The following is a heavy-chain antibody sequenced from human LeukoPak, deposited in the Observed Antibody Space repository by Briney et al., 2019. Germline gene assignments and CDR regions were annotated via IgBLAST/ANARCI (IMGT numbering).Heavy chain of an antibody. CDR2: IKQDGSEK. Sequence: SGGSLRLSCAASGFTFSTYWMSCVRQAPGKGLEWLANIKQDGSEKYYVDSVKGRFTISRDNAKNSLYLQMNSLRAEDTAVYYCARVYSSSSGRALDYWGQGTLVTVSS. CDR3: ARVYSSSSGRALDY. J-gene: IGHJ4*02. D-gene: IGHD6-6*01. CDR1: GFTFSTYW. V-gene: IGHV3-7*01.